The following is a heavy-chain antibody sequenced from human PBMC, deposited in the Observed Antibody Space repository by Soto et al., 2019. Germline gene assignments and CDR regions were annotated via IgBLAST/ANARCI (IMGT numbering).Heavy chain of an antibody. CDR2: ISSSSRTI. CDR3: AREWDGDGYNSGWFDP. D-gene: IGHD5-12*01. CDR1: GFTFSSYS. V-gene: IGHV3-48*01. Sequence: EVQLVESGGGLVQPGGSLRLSCAASGFTFSSYSMNWVRQAPGKGLEWVSYISSSSRTIYCADSVKGRFTISRDNAKNSLSLQMNSLRAEDTGVYYCAREWDGDGYNSGWFDPWGQGTLVTVSS. J-gene: IGHJ5*02.